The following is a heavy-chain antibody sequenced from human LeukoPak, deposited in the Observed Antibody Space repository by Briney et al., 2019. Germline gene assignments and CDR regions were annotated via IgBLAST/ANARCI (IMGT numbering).Heavy chain of an antibody. V-gene: IGHV3-21*01. CDR3: ASSSGCLAFDY. J-gene: IGHJ4*02. D-gene: IGHD3-22*01. CDR2: ISSSSSYI. CDR1: GFTFSSYS. Sequence: GGSLRLSCAASGFTFSSYSMNWVRQAPGEGLEWVSSISSSSSYIYYADSVKGRFTISRDNAKNSLYLQMNSLRAEDTAVYYCASSSGCLAFDYWGQGTLVTVSS.